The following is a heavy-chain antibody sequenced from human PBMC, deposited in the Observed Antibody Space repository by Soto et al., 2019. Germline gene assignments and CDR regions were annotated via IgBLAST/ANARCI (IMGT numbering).Heavy chain of an antibody. J-gene: IGHJ4*02. Sequence: PGGSLRLSCVPSGFTFSNCAMSWVRQAPGKGLEWVSIISGDGGSIYYADSVEGRFTISRDNSKNTLNLQMSSLRAGDTAVYYCVKAVGPTAPSSRIFDYWGLGTLVTVSS. CDR1: GFTFSNCA. V-gene: IGHV3-23*01. CDR3: VKAVGPTAPSSRIFDY. CDR2: ISGDGGSI. D-gene: IGHD1-26*01.